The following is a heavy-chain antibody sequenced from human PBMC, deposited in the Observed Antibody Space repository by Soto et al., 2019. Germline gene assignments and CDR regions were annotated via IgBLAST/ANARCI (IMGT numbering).Heavy chain of an antibody. CDR2: IYYSGST. CDR3: ARDRSLGYYDRNWFDP. J-gene: IGHJ5*02. Sequence: SETLSLTCTVSGGSISSYYWSWIRQPPGKGLEWIGYIYYSGSTNYNPSLKSRVTISVDTSKNQFSLKLSSVTAADTAVYYCARDRSLGYYDRNWFDPWGQGTLVTVSS. V-gene: IGHV4-59*01. D-gene: IGHD3-3*01. CDR1: GGSISSYY.